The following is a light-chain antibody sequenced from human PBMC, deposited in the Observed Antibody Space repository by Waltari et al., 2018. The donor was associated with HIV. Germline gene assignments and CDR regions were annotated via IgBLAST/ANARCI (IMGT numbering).Light chain of an antibody. J-gene: IGLJ3*02. CDR3: GSYTSSSTLV. CDR1: SSDVGASNF. CDR2: DVS. Sequence: QSALTQPASVSGSPGQSITISCTGTSSDVGASNFVSWYHPHPGKAPKLMIYDVSSRPSGVSDRFSGSKSGNTASLTISGLQAEDEADYYCGSYTSSSTLVFGGGTKLTVL. V-gene: IGLV2-14*03.